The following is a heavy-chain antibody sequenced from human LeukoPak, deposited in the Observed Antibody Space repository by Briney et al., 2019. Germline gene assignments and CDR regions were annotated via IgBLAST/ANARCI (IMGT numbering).Heavy chain of an antibody. CDR3: VSSRLEF. V-gene: IGHV3-74*01. CDR1: GFSFSSST. J-gene: IGHJ4*02. CDR2: INTDGSVT. Sequence: GGSLRLSCAASGFSFSSSTMHWVRQAPGQGLVYVSRINTDGSVTNYADSVKGRFTISRDNGKNTLFLLMSSLRAEDTAVYYCVSSRLEFWGQGTLVTVSS. D-gene: IGHD3-10*01.